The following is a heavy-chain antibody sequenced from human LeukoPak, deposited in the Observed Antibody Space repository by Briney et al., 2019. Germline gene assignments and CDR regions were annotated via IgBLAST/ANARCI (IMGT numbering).Heavy chain of an antibody. D-gene: IGHD4-17*01. V-gene: IGHV3-21*01. CDR3: ATNSTVTRVGFDY. CDR1: GFTFSSYS. CDR2: ISSSGSNI. Sequence: GGSLRLSCAASGFTFSSYSMNWVRQAPGKGLEWVSSISSSGSNIYYADSVKGRFTISRDNAKNSLYLQMNSLRAEDMAVYYCATNSTVTRVGFDYWGQGNLVTVSS. J-gene: IGHJ4*02.